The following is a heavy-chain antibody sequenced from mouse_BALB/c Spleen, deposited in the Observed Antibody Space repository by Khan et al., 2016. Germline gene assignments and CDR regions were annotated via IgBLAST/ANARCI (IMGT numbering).Heavy chain of an antibody. Sequence: QIQLVPSVPELPRPGQTVKISCKASGYTFTNYGINWVKQAPGKGLKWMGGINTYSGESTYADDFKGRFAISLETSANTAYLQINNLKNEETATYFGARCRYYYGSSRYFDVWGAGTTVTVSS. V-gene: IGHV9-3-1*01. CDR2: INTYSGES. CDR1: GYTFTNYG. D-gene: IGHD1-1*01. CDR3: ARCRYYYGSSRYFDV. J-gene: IGHJ1*01.